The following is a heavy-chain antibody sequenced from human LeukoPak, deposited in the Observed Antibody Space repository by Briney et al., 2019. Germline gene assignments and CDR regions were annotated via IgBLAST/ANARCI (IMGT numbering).Heavy chain of an antibody. CDR3: ARRDYYDSSGYLFDY. CDR1: GGSISSYY. V-gene: IGHV4-59*08. Sequence: SETLSLTRTVSGGSISSYYWSWIRQPPGKGLEWIGYIYYSGSTNYNPSLKSRVTISVDTSKNQFSLKLSSVTAADTAVCYCARRDYYDSSGYLFDYWGQGTLVTVSS. D-gene: IGHD3-22*01. J-gene: IGHJ4*02. CDR2: IYYSGST.